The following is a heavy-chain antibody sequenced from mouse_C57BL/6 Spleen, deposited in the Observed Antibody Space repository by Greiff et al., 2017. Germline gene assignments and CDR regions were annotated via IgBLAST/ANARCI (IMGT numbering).Heavy chain of an antibody. Sequence: VQLQQSGAELVRPGASVKLSCTASGFNIKDDYMHWVKQRPEQGLEWIGWIDPENGDTEYASKFQGKATITADTSSNTAYLQLSSLTSEDTAVYYCTTMVTTSRDFDYWGQGTTLTVSS. CDR1: GFNIKDDY. V-gene: IGHV14-4*01. J-gene: IGHJ2*01. D-gene: IGHD2-2*01. CDR3: TTMVTTSRDFDY. CDR2: IDPENGDT.